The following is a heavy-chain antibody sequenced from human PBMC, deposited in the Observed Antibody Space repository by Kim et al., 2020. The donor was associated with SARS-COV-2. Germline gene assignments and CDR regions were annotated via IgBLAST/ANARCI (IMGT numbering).Heavy chain of an antibody. V-gene: IGHV3-23*01. J-gene: IGHJ5*02. CDR3: AKPANRVWTEFDP. Sequence: GGSLRLSCVASGFSISNYAMTWVRQAPGKGLEWVSAMSGTEYTINYADSVNGRFTISRDISKNTLYLQMNSLRAEDTAVYYCAKPANRVWTEFDPWGQGTLVTVSS. CDR1: GFSISNYA. D-gene: IGHD1-1*01. CDR2: MSGTEYTI.